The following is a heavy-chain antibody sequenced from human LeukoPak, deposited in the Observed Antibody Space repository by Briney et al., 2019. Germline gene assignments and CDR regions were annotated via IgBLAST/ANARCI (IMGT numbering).Heavy chain of an antibody. CDR3: ASPSGYSGYEHAFDI. CDR1: GGSFSDYY. V-gene: IGHV4-34*01. D-gene: IGHD5-12*01. Sequence: SETLSLTCAVYGGSFSDYYWTWIRQPPGKGLEWIGSIYYSGSTYYNPSLKSRVTISVDTSKNQFSLKLSSVTAADTAVYYCASPSGYSGYEHAFDIWGQGTMVTVSS. J-gene: IGHJ3*02. CDR2: IYYSGST.